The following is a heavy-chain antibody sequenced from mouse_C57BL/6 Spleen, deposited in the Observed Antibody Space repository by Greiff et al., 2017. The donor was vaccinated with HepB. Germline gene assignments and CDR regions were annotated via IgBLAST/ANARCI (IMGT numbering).Heavy chain of an antibody. CDR1: GYAFSSSW. V-gene: IGHV1-82*01. J-gene: IGHJ2*01. CDR2: IYPGDGDT. D-gene: IGHD3-2*02. CDR3: ARTAAAQATDFDY. Sequence: VKLQESGPELVKPGASVKISCKASGYAFSSSWMNWVKQRPGKGLEWIGRIYPGDGDTNYNGKFKGKATLTADKSSSTAYMQLSSLTSEDSAVYFCARTAAAQATDFDYWGQGTTLTVSS.